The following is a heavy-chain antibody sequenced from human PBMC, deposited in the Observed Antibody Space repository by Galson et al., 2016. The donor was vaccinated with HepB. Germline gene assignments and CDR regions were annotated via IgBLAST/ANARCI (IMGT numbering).Heavy chain of an antibody. CDR2: IGYSGTT. CDR3: AKDGPDYNSRLDP. Sequence: SETLSLTCTLSGGSISDGYWSWIRQPPGQTLQWIGHIGYSGTTDYNPSLKRRVTISVNTSKNQFSLKLNSVTPADTAVYYCAKDGPDYNSRLDPWGQGILVTVSS. J-gene: IGHJ5*01. D-gene: IGHD4-11*01. CDR1: GGSISDGY. V-gene: IGHV4-59*01.